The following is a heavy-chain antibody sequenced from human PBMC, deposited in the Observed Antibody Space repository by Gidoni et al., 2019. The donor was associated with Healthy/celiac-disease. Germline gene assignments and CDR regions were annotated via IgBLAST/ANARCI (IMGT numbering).Heavy chain of an antibody. J-gene: IGHJ6*03. CDR2: IYTSGST. V-gene: IGHV4-61*02. CDR1: GGSISSGSYY. D-gene: IGHD3-22*01. Sequence: QVQLQESGPGLVKPSQTLSLTCTVPGGSISSGSYYWSWIRQPAGKGLEWIGRIYTSGSTNYNPSLKSRVTISVDTSKNQFSLKLSSVTAADTAVYYCARERITMIVVAPGYYYMDVWGKGTTVTVSS. CDR3: ARERITMIVVAPGYYYMDV.